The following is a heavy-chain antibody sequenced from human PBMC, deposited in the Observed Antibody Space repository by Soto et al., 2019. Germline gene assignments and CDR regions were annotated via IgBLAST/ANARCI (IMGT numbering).Heavy chain of an antibody. D-gene: IGHD5-18*01. CDR3: ATYSYDYYYYGMDV. CDR2: IDPSDSYT. J-gene: IGHJ6*02. Sequence: PGESLKISCKGSGYSFTNYWTSWVRQMPGKGLEWMGRIDPSDSYTNYSPSFQGHVTISADKSISTAYLQWSSLKASDTAMYYCATYSYDYYYYGMDVWGQGTTVTVSS. CDR1: GYSFTNYW. V-gene: IGHV5-10-1*01.